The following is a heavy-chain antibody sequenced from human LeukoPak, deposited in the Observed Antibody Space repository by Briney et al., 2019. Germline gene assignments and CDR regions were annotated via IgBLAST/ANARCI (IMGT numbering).Heavy chain of an antibody. D-gene: IGHD2-21*01. V-gene: IGHV3-48*03. CDR2: ITSSGSSI. CDR1: GFTFSSYE. J-gene: IGHJ3*02. CDR3: ARDYSEVLVSDAFDI. Sequence: PGGSLRLSCVASGFTFSSYEMNWVRQAPGKGLEWVSYITSSGSSIYYADSVKGRFTISRDNAKKSLYLQMNSLRAEDTAVYYCARDYSEVLVSDAFDIWGQGQWSPSLQ.